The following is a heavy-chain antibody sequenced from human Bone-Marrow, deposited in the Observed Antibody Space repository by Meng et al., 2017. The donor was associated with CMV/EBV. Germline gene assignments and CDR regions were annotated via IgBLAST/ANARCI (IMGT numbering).Heavy chain of an antibody. CDR3: ARGVSGSYASHFDY. CDR2: IIPIFGTA. V-gene: IGHV1-69*05. CDR1: GGTFSSYA. D-gene: IGHD1-26*01. Sequence: SVKVSCKASGGTFSSYAISWVRQAPGQGLEWMGGIIPIFGTANYAQKFQGRVTITTDESTSTAYMELSSLRSEDTAVYYCARGVSGSYASHFDYWGQGTRVTGSS. J-gene: IGHJ4*02.